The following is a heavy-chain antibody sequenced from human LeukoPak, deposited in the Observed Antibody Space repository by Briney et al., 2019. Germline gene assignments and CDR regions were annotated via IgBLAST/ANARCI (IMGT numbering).Heavy chain of an antibody. J-gene: IGHJ5*02. CDR1: GGTFSSYA. Sequence: SVNVSCKASGGTFSSYAISWVRQAPGQGPEWMGGIIPIFGTANYAQKFQGRVTITADESTSTAYMELSSLRSEDTAVYYCARAHSKYYYDSSVWFDPWGQRTLVTVSS. CDR2: IIPIFGTA. CDR3: ARAHSKYYYDSSVWFDP. V-gene: IGHV1-69*13. D-gene: IGHD3-22*01.